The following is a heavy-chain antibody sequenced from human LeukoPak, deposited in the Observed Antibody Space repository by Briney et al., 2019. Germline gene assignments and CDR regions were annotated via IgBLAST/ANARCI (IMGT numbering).Heavy chain of an antibody. CDR3: AKDLLRITMIVVVIPDAFDI. CDR2: ISGSGGST. V-gene: IGHV3-23*01. J-gene: IGHJ3*02. D-gene: IGHD3-22*01. Sequence: GGSLRLSCAASGFTFDDYAMHWVRQAPGKGLEWVSAISGSGGSTYYADSVKGRFTISRDNSKNTLYLQMNSLRAEDTAVYYCAKDLLRITMIVVVIPDAFDIWGQGTMVTVSS. CDR1: GFTFDDYA.